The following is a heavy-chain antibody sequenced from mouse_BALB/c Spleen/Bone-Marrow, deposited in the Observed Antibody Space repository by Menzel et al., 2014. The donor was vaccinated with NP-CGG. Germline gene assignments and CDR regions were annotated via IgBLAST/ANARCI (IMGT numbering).Heavy chain of an antibody. D-gene: IGHD1-1*01. Sequence: VQGVESAAELARPGASVKMSCKVSGYTFTSNTIQWVKQRPGQGLEWIGYINPTGGYTDYNQKFKDKTTLTADKSSSTAYMQLSSLTSEDSAVYYCAREATYYAYFDYWGQGTILTVSS. CDR2: INPTGGYT. J-gene: IGHJ2*01. V-gene: IGHV1-4*02. CDR1: GYTFTSNT. CDR3: AREATYYAYFDY.